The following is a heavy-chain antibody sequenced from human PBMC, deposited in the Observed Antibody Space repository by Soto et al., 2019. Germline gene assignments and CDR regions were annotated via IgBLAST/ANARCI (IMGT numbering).Heavy chain of an antibody. CDR3: AKDQGGNFDLLLSTRDYYGMDV. D-gene: IGHD3-9*01. V-gene: IGHV3-30*18. J-gene: IGHJ6*02. CDR1: GFTFSSYG. CDR2: ISYDGSNK. Sequence: QVQLVESGGGVVQPGRSLRLSCAASGFTFSSYGMHWVRQAPGKGLEWVAVISYDGSNKYYADSVKGRFTISRDNSKNTQYLQMSRLRAEDTAVDYGAKDQGGNFDLLLSTRDYYGMDVWGQGTTVTVSS.